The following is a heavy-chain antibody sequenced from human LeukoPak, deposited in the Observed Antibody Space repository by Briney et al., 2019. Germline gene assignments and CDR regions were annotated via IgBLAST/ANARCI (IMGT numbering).Heavy chain of an antibody. Sequence: SETLSLTCKVSGGSVNDYRWSWIRHTAGKGLEWIGRIYSEGIYNCNPSLESRLTMSVDTSMNQFSLRLNSVTAADTAVYYCGSSEVGTTTSTIYDFWGRGTLVTVSS. D-gene: IGHD2/OR15-2a*01. CDR3: GSSEVGTTTSTIYDF. CDR2: IYSEGIY. J-gene: IGHJ4*02. CDR1: GGSVNDYR. V-gene: IGHV4-4*07.